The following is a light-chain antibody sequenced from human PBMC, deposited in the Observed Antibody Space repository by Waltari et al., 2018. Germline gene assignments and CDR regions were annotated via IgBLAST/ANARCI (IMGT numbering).Light chain of an antibody. Sequence: IQLTQSPSSLSASVGDRVTITCRASQGISSALAWYQRKPGKAPKLRIYDSTSLESGVPSRFSGRGAGTDFTLTISSLQPEDVATYDCQQFNNYPLTFGGGTKVEIK. V-gene: IGKV1D-13*01. J-gene: IGKJ4*01. CDR1: QGISSA. CDR3: QQFNNYPLT. CDR2: DST.